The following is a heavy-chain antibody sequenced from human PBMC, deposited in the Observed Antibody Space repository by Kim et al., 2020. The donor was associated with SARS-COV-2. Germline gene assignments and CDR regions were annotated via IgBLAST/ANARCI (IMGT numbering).Heavy chain of an antibody. V-gene: IGHV3-48*03. CDR1: GFIFSSYE. D-gene: IGHD3-10*01. CDR3: VRDRGRGTSPSESCFDV. CDR2: INTDGTTV. J-gene: IGHJ3*01. Sequence: GGSLRLSCAASGFIFSSYEINWVRQAPGKGLEWVSYINTDGTTVYYADSVQGRFTISRDNAKNSLYLQMNSLAVDDTAVYYCVRDRGRGTSPSESCFDVWGQGTMVTVSS.